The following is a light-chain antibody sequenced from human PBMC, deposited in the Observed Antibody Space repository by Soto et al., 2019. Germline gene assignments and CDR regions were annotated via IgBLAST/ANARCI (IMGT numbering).Light chain of an antibody. CDR1: SSNIESNT. Sequence: QSVLTQPPSASGTPGQRVTISCSGGSSNIESNTVTWYQQLPGTAPKLVIYSNYDRPSGVPDRFSGSTSGTPASLVIRGLQSEDEADYYCAAWDDILNGYVFGGGTKVTVL. J-gene: IGLJ1*01. CDR3: AAWDDILNGYV. CDR2: SNY. V-gene: IGLV1-44*01.